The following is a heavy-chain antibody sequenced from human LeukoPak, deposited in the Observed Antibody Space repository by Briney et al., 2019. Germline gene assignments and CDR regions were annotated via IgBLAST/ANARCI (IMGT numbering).Heavy chain of an antibody. J-gene: IGHJ4*02. CDR3: ARGYALYSGRYIDFDY. Sequence: SETLSLTCAVSGASISSRGYFWGWIRLPPGKGLEWIGSIYYSGNTYYNPSLKSRVTMSVDTSKNQFSLKLSSVTAADTAVYYCARGYALYSGRYIDFDYWGQGTLVTVSS. D-gene: IGHD1-26*01. V-gene: IGHV4-39*07. CDR2: IYYSGNT. CDR1: GASISSRGYF.